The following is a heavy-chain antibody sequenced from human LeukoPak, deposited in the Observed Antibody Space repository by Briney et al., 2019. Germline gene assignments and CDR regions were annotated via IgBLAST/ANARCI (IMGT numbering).Heavy chain of an antibody. CDR3: TKDLAIVGATGFDY. Sequence: GGSLRLSCAASGFTFDDYAMHWVRQGPGKGLEWVSGISWNSGTIGYAVPVKGRFTISRDNAKNSLYLQMNSLRAEDTALYYCTKDLAIVGATGFDYWGQGTLVTVSS. CDR1: GFTFDDYA. D-gene: IGHD1-26*01. V-gene: IGHV3-9*01. J-gene: IGHJ4*02. CDR2: ISWNSGTI.